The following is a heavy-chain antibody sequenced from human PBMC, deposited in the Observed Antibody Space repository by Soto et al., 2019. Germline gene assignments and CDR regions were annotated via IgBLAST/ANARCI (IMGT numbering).Heavy chain of an antibody. V-gene: IGHV1-2*02. Sequence: ASVKVSCKASGYTFTGYYMHWVRQAPGQGHEWMGWINPNSGGTNYAKKFQGRGTMSSYCSMRRAYMERSRLRSDDTAVYYCASVYDFWSRYFASITSYSYYYGMEVWGQGXTVTVS. J-gene: IGHJ6*01. CDR2: INPNSGGT. D-gene: IGHD3-3*01. CDR1: GYTFTGYY. CDR3: ASVYDFWSRYFASITSYSYYYGMEV.